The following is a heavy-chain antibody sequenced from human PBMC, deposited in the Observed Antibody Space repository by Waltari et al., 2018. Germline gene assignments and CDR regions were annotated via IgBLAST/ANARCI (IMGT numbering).Heavy chain of an antibody. Sequence: EVQLLESGGGWVQPGGSLRLSCAAPGFTFSSYAMSRVRQAPWKGLEWVSVIYSGGSTYYADSVKGRFTISRDNSKNTLYLQMNSLRAEDTAVYYCAKIKGVAGYPDYWGQGTLVTVSS. V-gene: IGHV3-23*03. J-gene: IGHJ4*02. CDR2: IYSGGST. CDR3: AKIKGVAGYPDY. D-gene: IGHD6-19*01. CDR1: GFTFSSYA.